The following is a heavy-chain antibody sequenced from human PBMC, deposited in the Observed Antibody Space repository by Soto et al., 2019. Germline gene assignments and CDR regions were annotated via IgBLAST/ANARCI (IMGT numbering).Heavy chain of an antibody. V-gene: IGHV4-30-4*01. D-gene: IGHD2-2*01. CDR1: GGSISSGGSY. CDR3: VRYCSTTKCPFDY. CDR2: IYYSGNT. J-gene: IGHJ4*02. Sequence: VMSSETLSLTCTVSGGSISSGGSYWGWIRQPPGKGLEWIGYIYYSGNTYFNPSLKSRVTLSVDTSKNQFSLNLSSVTAADTAVYYCVRYCSTTKCPFDYWGQGTLVTVSS.